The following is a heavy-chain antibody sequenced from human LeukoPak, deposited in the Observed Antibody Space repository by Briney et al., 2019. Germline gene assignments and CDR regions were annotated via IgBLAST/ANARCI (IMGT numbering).Heavy chain of an antibody. CDR1: GYTFTGYY. Sequence: GASVKVSCKASGYTFTGYYMHWVRQAPGQGLEWMGWINPNSGGTNYAQKFQGRVNMTRDTSISTAYMELSRLRSDDTAVYYCARLREDCTNGVCYLYYGMDVWGQGTTVTVSS. V-gene: IGHV1-2*02. J-gene: IGHJ6*02. D-gene: IGHD2-8*01. CDR2: INPNSGGT. CDR3: ARLREDCTNGVCYLYYGMDV.